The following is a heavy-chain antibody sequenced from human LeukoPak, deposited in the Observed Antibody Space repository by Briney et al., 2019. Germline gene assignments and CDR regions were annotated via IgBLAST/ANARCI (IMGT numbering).Heavy chain of an antibody. D-gene: IGHD7-27*01. CDR3: ARNRRSNWESLSFTDY. CDR1: GGSITTYY. Sequence: PSETLSLTCSVSGGSITTYYWTWIRQPPGKGLEWIGYINYSGSTSHNPSLNSRVTMSLDTSKNQFSLKLNSVTAADTAIYYCARNRRSNWESLSFTDYWGQGTLVTVSS. V-gene: IGHV4-59*08. J-gene: IGHJ4*02. CDR2: INYSGST.